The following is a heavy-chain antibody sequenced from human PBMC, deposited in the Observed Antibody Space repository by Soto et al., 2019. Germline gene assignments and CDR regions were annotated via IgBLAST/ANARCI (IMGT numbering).Heavy chain of an antibody. J-gene: IGHJ6*03. D-gene: IGHD1-7*01. CDR3: AREDNWNFPDYMDV. CDR2: ISTSSSTI. Sequence: PGGSLRLSCAASGFTFSSYSMNWVRQAPGKGLEWVSYISTSSSTIYYADTVKGRFTISRDNAKNSLYLQMNSLRAEDTAVYYCAREDNWNFPDYMDVWGKGTTVTVSS. CDR1: GFTFSSYS. V-gene: IGHV3-48*01.